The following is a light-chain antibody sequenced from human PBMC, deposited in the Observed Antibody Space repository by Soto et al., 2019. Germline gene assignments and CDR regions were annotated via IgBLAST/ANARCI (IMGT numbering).Light chain of an antibody. Sequence: IVLTQSPATLSFSAGERATLSFRASQSVSSYLAWYQQKADQAPRLLIYDASNRATGIPARFSGSGSGTDFTLTISSLEPEDFAVYYCQQYGSSRTFGQGTKV. CDR3: QQYGSSRT. CDR2: DAS. V-gene: IGKV3-11*01. J-gene: IGKJ1*01. CDR1: QSVSSY.